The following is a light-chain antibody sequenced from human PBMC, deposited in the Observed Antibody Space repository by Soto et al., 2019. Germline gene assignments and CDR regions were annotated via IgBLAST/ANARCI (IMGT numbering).Light chain of an antibody. Sequence: QSALTQRACVSGSPGQSFTISCTGTSRDVGGYNYVSWYQQHPGKAPKLMIYDVSNRPSGVSNRFSGSKSGNTASLTISGLQAEDEADYYCSSYTSRSTLFVFGTGTKLTVL. CDR3: SSYTSRSTLFV. CDR1: SRDVGGYNY. J-gene: IGLJ1*01. CDR2: DVS. V-gene: IGLV2-14*01.